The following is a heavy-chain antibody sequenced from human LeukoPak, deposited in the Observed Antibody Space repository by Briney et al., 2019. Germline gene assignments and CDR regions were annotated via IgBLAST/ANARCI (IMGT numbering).Heavy chain of an antibody. D-gene: IGHD4-23*01. CDR1: GGSISSGSYY. Sequence: SETLSLTCTVSGGSISSGSYYWSWIRQPAGKGLEWIGRIYTSGSTNYNPSLKSRVTISVDTSKNQFSLKLSSVTAADTAVYYCARADYGGNGVDNWFDPWGQGTLVTVSS. J-gene: IGHJ5*02. CDR2: IYTSGST. V-gene: IGHV4-61*02. CDR3: ARADYGGNGVDNWFDP.